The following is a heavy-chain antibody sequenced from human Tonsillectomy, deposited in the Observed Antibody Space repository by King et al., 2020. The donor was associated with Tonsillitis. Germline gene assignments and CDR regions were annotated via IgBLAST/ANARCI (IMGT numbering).Heavy chain of an antibody. Sequence: VQLVESGGGLVQPGRSLRLSCAASGFTFDDYTMHWGRQAPGKGLEWVSGITWNSGSIGYVDSVKGRFTISRDNAKNSLYLQMNSLRPEDTDLYYCAKDIESSGWYGMDVWGEGTTVTVSS. CDR1: GFTFDDYT. D-gene: IGHD6-19*01. CDR3: AKDIESSGWYGMDV. V-gene: IGHV3-9*01. J-gene: IGHJ6*04. CDR2: ITWNSGSI.